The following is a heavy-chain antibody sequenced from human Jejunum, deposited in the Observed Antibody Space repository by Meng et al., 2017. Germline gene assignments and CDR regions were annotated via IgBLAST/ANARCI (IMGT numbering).Heavy chain of an antibody. J-gene: IGHJ4*02. CDR2: IIAGNGNT. D-gene: IGHD2-15*01. CDR3: ARSENYSPFDY. Sequence: QVQVVPSGAEVKRPGASVKLSCKASGYTFTSSGIHWLRQAPGQRLEWLGWIIAGNGNTKYSQTFQGRVAITSDTSASTAYMELSSLTSEDTAVYYCARSENYSPFDYWGQGTLVTVSS. V-gene: IGHV1-3*01. CDR1: GYTFTSSG.